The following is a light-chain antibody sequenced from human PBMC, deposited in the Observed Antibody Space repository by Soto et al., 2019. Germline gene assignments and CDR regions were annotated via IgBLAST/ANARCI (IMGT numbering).Light chain of an antibody. J-gene: IGLJ3*02. CDR3: QTWGTGIQVM. CDR1: SGHSTYA. Sequence: QSVLTQSPSASASLGASVKLTCTLSSGHSTYAIAWPQQQPEKGPRYLMKLNSDGSHSKGDGIPDRFSGSSSGAERYLTISSLQSEDEADYYCQTWGTGIQVMFGGGTKLTVL. V-gene: IGLV4-69*01. CDR2: LNSDGSH.